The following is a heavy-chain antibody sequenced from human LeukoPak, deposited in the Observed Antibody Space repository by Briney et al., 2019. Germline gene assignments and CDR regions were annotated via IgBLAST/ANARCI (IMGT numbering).Heavy chain of an antibody. CDR1: EFSASNYW. CDR2: IKQDGSQE. D-gene: IGHD2-15*01. J-gene: IGHJ1*01. CDR3: ASTFPYCSEDDCAV. Sequence: PGGSLRLSCVVSEFSASNYWMSWVRQAPGKGLEWVANIKQDGSQENYVDSVKGRFTISRDNAKNSLYLQMNNLRVEDTAVYYCASTFPYCSEDDCAVGGQGTLVTVSS. V-gene: IGHV3-7*01.